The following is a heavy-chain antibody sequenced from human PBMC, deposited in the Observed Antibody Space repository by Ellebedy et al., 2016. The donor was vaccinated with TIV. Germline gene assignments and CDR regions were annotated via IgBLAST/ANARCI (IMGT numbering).Heavy chain of an antibody. V-gene: IGHV3-23*01. Sequence: GESLKISXAASGFTVSSYWMSWVRQAPGKGLEWVSPISGSGGSTYYADSVKGRFTISRDNSKNTLYLQMNSLRAEDTAVYYCAKGGGDPWYFDLWGRGTLVTVSS. CDR1: GFTVSSYW. CDR2: ISGSGGST. J-gene: IGHJ2*01. CDR3: AKGGGDPWYFDL. D-gene: IGHD2-21*02.